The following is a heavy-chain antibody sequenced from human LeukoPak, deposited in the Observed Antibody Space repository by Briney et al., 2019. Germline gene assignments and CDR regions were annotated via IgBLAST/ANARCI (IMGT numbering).Heavy chain of an antibody. V-gene: IGHV3-23*01. D-gene: IGHD4-23*01. CDR1: GFTFRSYA. CDR3: AKDVLRSTVVKSYFDY. Sequence: GGSLRLSCAASGFTFRSYAMSWVHQAPGKGLEWVSAISGSGDSTYYADSVKGRFTISRDNSKNTLYLQMNSLRPEDTAVYYCAKDVLRSTVVKSYFDYWGQGTLVTVSS. CDR2: ISGSGDST. J-gene: IGHJ4*02.